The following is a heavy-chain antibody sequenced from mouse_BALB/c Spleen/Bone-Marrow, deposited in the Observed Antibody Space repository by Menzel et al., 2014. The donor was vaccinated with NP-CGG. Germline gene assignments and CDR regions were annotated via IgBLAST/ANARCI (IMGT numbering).Heavy chain of an antibody. CDR3: ARDNGSSPSYWFFNV. J-gene: IGHJ1*01. CDR2: IRNEANGYTT. CDR1: GFTFTDYY. Sequence: EVQLQQSGGGLVQPGGSLRLSCATSGFTFTDYYMTWVRQPSGKALEWLSFIRNEANGYTTEYSASVKGRFTISRDNSQSILYLQMNTPRPEDSATYYCARDNGSSPSYWFFNVWGAGTTVTVSS. V-gene: IGHV7-3*02. D-gene: IGHD1-1*01.